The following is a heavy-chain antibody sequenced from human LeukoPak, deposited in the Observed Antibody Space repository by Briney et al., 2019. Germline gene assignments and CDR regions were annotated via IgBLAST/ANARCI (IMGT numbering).Heavy chain of an antibody. CDR2: IYYSGST. CDR1: GGSISSYY. Sequence: SETLSLTCTVSGGSISSYYWSWIRQPPGKGLEWIGYIYYSGSTNYNPSLKSRVTISVDTSKNQFSLKLSSVTAADTAVYYCARLTIKYWFGELYNWFGPWGQGTLVTVSS. V-gene: IGHV4-59*08. J-gene: IGHJ5*02. D-gene: IGHD3-10*01. CDR3: ARLTIKYWFGELYNWFGP.